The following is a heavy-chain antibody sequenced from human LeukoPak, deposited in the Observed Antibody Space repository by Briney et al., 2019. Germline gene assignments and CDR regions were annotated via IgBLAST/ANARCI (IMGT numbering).Heavy chain of an antibody. CDR2: ISAYNGNT. CDR3: ARERRFGDLLLFDY. Sequence: ASVKVSCKASGYTFTSYGISWVRQAPGQGLEWMGWISAYNGNTNYAQKLQGRVTMTTDTSTSAAYLELSRLRSDDTAVYYCARERRFGDLLLFDYWGLGTLVTVSS. D-gene: IGHD3-10*01. V-gene: IGHV1-18*01. CDR1: GYTFTSYG. J-gene: IGHJ4*02.